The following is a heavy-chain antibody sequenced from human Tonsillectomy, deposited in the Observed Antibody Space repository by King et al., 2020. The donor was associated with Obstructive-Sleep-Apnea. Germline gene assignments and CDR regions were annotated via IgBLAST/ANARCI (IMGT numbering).Heavy chain of an antibody. V-gene: IGHV3-23*04. D-gene: IGHD3-9*01. CDR3: AKDNIGNVLRYFDWLTFDY. CDR2: ISGSGGST. CDR1: GFTFSSYA. Sequence: VQLVESGGGLVQPGGSLRLSCAASGFTFSSYAMSWVRQAPGKGLEWVSAISGSGGSTYYADSVKGRFTISRDNSKNTLYLQMNSLRAEDTAVYYCAKDNIGNVLRYFDWLTFDYWGQGTLVTVSS. J-gene: IGHJ4*02.